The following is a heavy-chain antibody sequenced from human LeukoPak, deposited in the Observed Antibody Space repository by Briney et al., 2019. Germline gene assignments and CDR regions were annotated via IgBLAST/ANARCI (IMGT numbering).Heavy chain of an antibody. CDR1: AFTFSLYD. CDR2: INDVSSDI. D-gene: IGHD2-2*01. Sequence: QAGGSLRLSCAASAFTFSLYDMNWVRQAPGKGLEWVSYINDVSSDIHYADSVKGRFTISRDNAKNTLYLQMNSLRAEDTAVYYCARDTYQPGLIDCWGQGTLVTVSS. J-gene: IGHJ4*02. CDR3: ARDTYQPGLIDC. V-gene: IGHV3-48*04.